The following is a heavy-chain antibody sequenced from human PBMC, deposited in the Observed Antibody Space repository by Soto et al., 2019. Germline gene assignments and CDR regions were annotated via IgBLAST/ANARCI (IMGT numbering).Heavy chain of an antibody. Sequence: GGSLRLSCAASGFTFSNAWMSWVRQAPGKGLEWVGRIKSKTDGGTTDYAAPVKGRFTISRDDSKNTLYLQMNSLKTEDTAVYYCTTDREIVVAIGSDYYYGMDVWGQGTTVTVSS. CDR3: TTDREIVVAIGSDYYYGMDV. D-gene: IGHD3-22*01. CDR1: GFTFSNAW. V-gene: IGHV3-15*01. J-gene: IGHJ6*02. CDR2: IKSKTDGGTT.